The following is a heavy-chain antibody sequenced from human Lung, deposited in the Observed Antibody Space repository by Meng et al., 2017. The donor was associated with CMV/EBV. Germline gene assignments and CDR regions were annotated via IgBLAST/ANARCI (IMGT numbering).Heavy chain of an antibody. Sequence: GESLKISCAASGFTFSSYAMSWVRQAPGKGLEWVSAISGSGGSTYYADSVKGRFTISRDNSKNTLYLRMNSLRAEDTAVYYCAKGAAAAGFDPWGQGTLVTVSS. J-gene: IGHJ5*02. CDR1: GFTFSSYA. CDR2: ISGSGGST. V-gene: IGHV3-23*01. D-gene: IGHD6-13*01. CDR3: AKGAAAAGFDP.